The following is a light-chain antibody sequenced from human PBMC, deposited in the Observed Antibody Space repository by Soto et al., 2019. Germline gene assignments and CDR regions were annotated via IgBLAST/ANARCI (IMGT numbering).Light chain of an antibody. J-gene: IGKJ5*01. Sequence: IQMTQSPSSLSAAVVERVTITCRASQVMSSWLAWYQQKPGKAPKLLIFAASTLQSGVPSRFSGSGSRTDFTLTITSLQPEDIGTYYCQQTDTLPSTFGQGTRLEIK. CDR2: AAS. CDR1: QVMSSW. V-gene: IGKV1-12*01. CDR3: QQTDTLPST.